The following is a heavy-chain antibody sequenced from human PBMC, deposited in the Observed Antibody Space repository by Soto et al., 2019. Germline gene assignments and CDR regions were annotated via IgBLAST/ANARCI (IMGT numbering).Heavy chain of an antibody. CDR2: IITVLGTT. D-gene: IGHD2-21*01. V-gene: IGHV1-69*08. J-gene: IGHJ6*02. CDR3: ARRRYCGYDCYHKHYYGMDV. Sequence: QVQLVQSGAELKKTGSSVKVSCRASGDTFSSYAVNWVRQAPGRGLEWMGRIITVLGTTDYAQNFKGRLTITAEKSTKTVYMELGSLRSEDTAVYYCARRRYCGYDCYHKHYYGMDVRGQGTTVTVAS. CDR1: GDTFSSYA.